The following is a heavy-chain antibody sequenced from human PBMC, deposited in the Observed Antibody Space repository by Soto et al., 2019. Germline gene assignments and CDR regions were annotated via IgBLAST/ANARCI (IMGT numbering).Heavy chain of an antibody. Sequence: GGSLRLSCAASGFTLCDYYMSWVRQAQGKGLEWLSYISSKSATVYYVDYEKGRFTISRDNSKNTLYLQMNSLRAEDTAVYYCAKGIAVAGTYYYYGMDVWGQGTTVIVSS. J-gene: IGHJ6*01. CDR1: GFTLCDYY. CDR2: ISSKSATV. D-gene: IGHD6-19*01. CDR3: AKGIAVAGTYYYYGMDV. V-gene: IGHV3-11*01.